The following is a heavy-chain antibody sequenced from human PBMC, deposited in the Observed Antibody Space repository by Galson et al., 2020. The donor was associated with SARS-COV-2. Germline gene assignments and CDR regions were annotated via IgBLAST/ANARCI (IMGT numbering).Heavy chain of an antibody. CDR1: GGPISSGTSS. CDR3: ARGRDYDSSGYYYVFDY. D-gene: IGHD3-22*01. CDR2: IYYSGNT. Sequence: SETLSLTCAVSGGPISSGTSSWSWIRQPPGKGLEWIGYIYYSGNTYYNPSLKSRVTISVDRSKNQFSLKLSSVTAADTAVYYCARGRDYDSSGYYYVFDYWGQGTLVTVSS. J-gene: IGHJ4*02. V-gene: IGHV4-30-2*01.